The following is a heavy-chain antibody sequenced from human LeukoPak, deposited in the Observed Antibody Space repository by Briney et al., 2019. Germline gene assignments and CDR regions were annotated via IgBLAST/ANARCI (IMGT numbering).Heavy chain of an antibody. CDR3: ARQSCTSTSCNAFYGMDV. D-gene: IGHD2-2*01. J-gene: IGHJ6*02. CDR2: IYHSGNT. Sequence: SETLTLTCTVSGGSISSYYWSWVRQPPGKGLEWIGEIYHSGNTNYNPSLKSRVTISVDKSKSQFSLRLSSVTAADTAVYYCARQSCTSTSCNAFYGMDVWGQGTSVTVSS. CDR1: GGSISSYY. V-gene: IGHV4-4*02.